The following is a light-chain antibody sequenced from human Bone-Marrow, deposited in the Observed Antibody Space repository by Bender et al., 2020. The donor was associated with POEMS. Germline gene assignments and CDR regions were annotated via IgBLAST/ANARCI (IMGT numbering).Light chain of an antibody. CDR2: EVN. J-gene: IGLJ1*01. V-gene: IGLV2-23*02. CDR1: SSDIGSFNL. Sequence: QSALTQPASVSGSPGQSITISCTGTSSDIGSFNLVSWYQQHPGKAPKLIIYEVNERPSGVSRRFSGSKSGNTASLKISGLQAEDEADYYCCSYAGVYVFGSGTQVTVL. CDR3: CSYAGVYV.